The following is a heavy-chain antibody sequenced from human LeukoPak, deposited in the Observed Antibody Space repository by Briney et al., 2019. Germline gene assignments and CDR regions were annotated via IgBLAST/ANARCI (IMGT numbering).Heavy chain of an antibody. D-gene: IGHD6-19*01. CDR3: AKGSSGWDFDY. J-gene: IGHJ4*02. CDR1: GFTFSSYV. CDR2: ISDTGGST. Sequence: GGSLRLSCAASGFTFSSYVMNWVRQAPGKGLEWASAISDTGGSTYYADSVRGRFTISRDNSKNTLYLQTNSLRAEDTAVYYCAKGSSGWDFDYWGQGTLVTVSS. V-gene: IGHV3-23*01.